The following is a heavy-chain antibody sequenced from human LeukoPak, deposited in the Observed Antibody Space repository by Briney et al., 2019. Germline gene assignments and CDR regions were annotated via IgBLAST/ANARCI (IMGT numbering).Heavy chain of an antibody. V-gene: IGHV3-23*01. J-gene: IGHJ6*02. CDR2: ISGSGGST. Sequence: GGSLRLSCAASGFTFSSYAMSWVRQAPGKGLEWVSAISGSGGSTYYADSVKGRFTISRDNSKNMLYLQMNSLRAEDTAVYYCAKVSGRIQIWPQPFGDGMDVWGQGTTVTVSS. CDR3: AKVSGRIQIWPQPFGDGMDV. D-gene: IGHD3-10*01. CDR1: GFTFSSYA.